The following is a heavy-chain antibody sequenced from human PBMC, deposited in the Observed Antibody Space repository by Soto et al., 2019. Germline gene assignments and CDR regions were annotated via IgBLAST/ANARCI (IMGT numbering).Heavy chain of an antibody. CDR2: IYATGTT. CDR3: VRDGTKTLRDWFDP. Sequence: ASETLSLTCTVSGASISGFYWSWIRKSAGKGLEWIGRIYATGTTDYNPSIKSRVMMSVDTSKKQFSLKLRSVTAADTAVYYCVRDGTKTLRDWFDPWAQ. V-gene: IGHV4-4*07. J-gene: IGHJ5*02. D-gene: IGHD1-1*01. CDR1: GASISGFY.